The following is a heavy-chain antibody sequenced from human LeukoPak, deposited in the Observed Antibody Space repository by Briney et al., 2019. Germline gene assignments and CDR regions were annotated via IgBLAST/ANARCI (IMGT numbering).Heavy chain of an antibody. V-gene: IGHV3-7*01. CDR2: IKQDGSEK. D-gene: IGHD2-15*01. Sequence: PGGSLRLSCAASGFTFSSYWMSWVRQAPGKGLEWVANIKQDGSEKYYVDSVKGRFTISRDNAKNSLYLQMNSLRAEDTAVYYCAKGGRDTSLYYFDYWGQGALVTVSS. J-gene: IGHJ4*02. CDR1: GFTFSSYW. CDR3: AKGGRDTSLYYFDY.